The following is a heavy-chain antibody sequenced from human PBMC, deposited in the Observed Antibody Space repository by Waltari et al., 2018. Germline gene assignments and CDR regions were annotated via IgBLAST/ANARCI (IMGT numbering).Heavy chain of an antibody. CDR1: MPTLCRYS. D-gene: IGHD3-3*01. J-gene: IGHJ4*02. Sequence: GQLGDSGGGLFEPRRPRRHCWSGCMPTLCRYSMSLGRQAPGKGLEWVASIKKDGSSKFYVDSVKCRFTISRDNAKNSLFLQMTSMRADDTALYYCVRDVWCGDAKCYGEYYFDLWGQGTLVTVAP. CDR3: VRDVWCGDAKCYGEYYFDL. V-gene: IGHV3-7*01. CDR2: IKKDGSSK.